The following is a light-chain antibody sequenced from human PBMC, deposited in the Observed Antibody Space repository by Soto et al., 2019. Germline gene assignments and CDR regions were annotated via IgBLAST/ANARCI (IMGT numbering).Light chain of an antibody. V-gene: IGLV2-14*01. CDR1: ASDIGNYNW. CDR2: AVN. Sequence: QSVLTQPASVSGSPGQSITISCTGTASDIGNYNWVSWYQQYPGKAPKLVIYAVNNRPSGVSNRFSASKSGNTASLTISGLQAEDEADYYCSSYRASSTLWVFGGGTKLTV. CDR3: SSYRASSTLWV. J-gene: IGLJ3*02.